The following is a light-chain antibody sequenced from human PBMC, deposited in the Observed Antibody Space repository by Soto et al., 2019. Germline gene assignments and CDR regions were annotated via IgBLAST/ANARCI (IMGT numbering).Light chain of an antibody. CDR2: EVS. J-gene: IGLJ1*01. V-gene: IGLV2-8*01. CDR1: SSDVGYYNF. CDR3: KSYAGSNTYI. Sequence: QSVLTQPASVSGSPGQSITISCTGTSSDVGYYNFVSWYQQHPGKAPKLIIYEVSNRPSGVPDRFSGSKSGNTASLTVSGLQAADEADYFCKSYAGSNTYIFGSGTKVTVL.